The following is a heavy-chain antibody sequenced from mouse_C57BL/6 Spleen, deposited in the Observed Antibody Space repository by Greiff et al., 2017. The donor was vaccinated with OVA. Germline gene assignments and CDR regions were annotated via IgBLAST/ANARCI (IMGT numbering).Heavy chain of an antibody. J-gene: IGHJ3*01. CDR3: ARGTAPFAY. V-gene: IGHV1-82*01. D-gene: IGHD3-3*01. CDR1: GYAFSSSW. Sequence: QVQLQQSGPELVKPGASVKISCKASGYAFSSSWMNWVKQRPGKGLEWIGRIYPGDGDTNYNGKFKGKATLTADKSSSTAYMQLSSLTSEDSAVYFGARGTAPFAYWGQGTLVTVSA. CDR2: IYPGDGDT.